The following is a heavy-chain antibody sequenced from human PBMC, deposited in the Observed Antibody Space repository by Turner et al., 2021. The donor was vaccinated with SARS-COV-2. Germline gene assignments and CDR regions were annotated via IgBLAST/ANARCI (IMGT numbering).Heavy chain of an antibody. CDR2: ISSSASTR. D-gene: IGHD6-13*01. CDR3: ERVYSSSSGKGVDY. Sequence: EVQLVESGGGLVQPGGSLRLSCAASGFTFTTFEMNWVRQAPGKWLECVSYISSSASTRFYADSVKGRFTISRDNAKNSLYLQMNSLRAEDTALYYCERVYSSSSGKGVDYWGQGTLVTVSS. CDR1: GFTFTTFE. V-gene: IGHV3-48*03. J-gene: IGHJ4*02.